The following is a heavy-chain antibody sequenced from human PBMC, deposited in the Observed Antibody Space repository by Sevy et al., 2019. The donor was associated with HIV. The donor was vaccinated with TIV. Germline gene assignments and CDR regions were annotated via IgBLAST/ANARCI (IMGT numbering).Heavy chain of an antibody. V-gene: IGHV3-7*01. CDR1: EFIFTGYW. J-gene: IGHJ3*02. CDR2: IDQDGSDK. CDR3: ARAGGWGNINHSNQILDI. Sequence: RGSLRLSCAASEFIFTGYWMNWVRQAPGKGLEWVANIDQDGSDKRYVDSVRGRFTISRDNANNFLYLQMSSLRADDTAVYYCARAGGWGNINHSNQILDIWGHGTKVTVSS. D-gene: IGHD3-16*01.